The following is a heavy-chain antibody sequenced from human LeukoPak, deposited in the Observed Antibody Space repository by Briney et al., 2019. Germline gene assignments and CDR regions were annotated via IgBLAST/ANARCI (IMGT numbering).Heavy chain of an antibody. CDR1: GGSFGGYY. V-gene: IGHV4-34*01. J-gene: IGHJ4*02. Sequence: SETLSLTCAVYGGSFGGYYWSWIRQPPGKGLEWIGEINHSGSTNYNPSLKSRVTISVDTSKNQFSLKLSSVTAADTAVYYCARRGRDILTGYYSDYWGQGTLVTVSS. CDR2: INHSGST. D-gene: IGHD3-9*01. CDR3: ARRGRDILTGYYSDY.